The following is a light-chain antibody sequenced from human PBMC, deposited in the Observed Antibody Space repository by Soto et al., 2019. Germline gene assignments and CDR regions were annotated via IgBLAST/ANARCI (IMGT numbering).Light chain of an antibody. Sequence: QSALTQPPSASGSPGQSVTISCTGTSSDVGGYNYVSWYQRHPGKAPKLMIYEVSKRPSGVPDRFSGSKSGNTASLTVSGLQAEDEADYYCSSYAASNNYIFGTGTKVTVL. CDR1: SSDVGGYNY. V-gene: IGLV2-8*01. CDR2: EVS. J-gene: IGLJ1*01. CDR3: SSYAASNNYI.